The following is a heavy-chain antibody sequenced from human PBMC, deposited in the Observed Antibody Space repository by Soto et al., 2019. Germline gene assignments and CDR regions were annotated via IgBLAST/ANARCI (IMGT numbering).Heavy chain of an antibody. CDR1: GYTFTYRY. V-gene: IGHV1-45*02. Sequence: QMPLVQSGAEVKKTGSSVKVSCTASGYTFTYRYLHWVRQAPGQALEWMGWITGLNGDTNFAQKFQGRVTITRDRSMTTASMELSSRTSDETGIYYCATPGAYGGPSDGMDVWGQGTSVTVSS. J-gene: IGHJ6*02. CDR3: ATPGAYGGPSDGMDV. CDR2: ITGLNGDT. D-gene: IGHD3-10*01.